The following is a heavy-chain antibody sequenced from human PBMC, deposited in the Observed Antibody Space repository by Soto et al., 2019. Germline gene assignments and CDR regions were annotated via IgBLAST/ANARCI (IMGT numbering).Heavy chain of an antibody. D-gene: IGHD4-4*01. Sequence: PSETLSLTCTVSGGAISSYYWSWIRQPPGKGLEWIGYIYYSGSTNYNPSLKSRVTISVDTSKNQFSLKLSSVTAADTAVYYCARHPYSNYASFDYWGQGTLVTVSS. V-gene: IGHV4-59*01. CDR3: ARHPYSNYASFDY. CDR2: IYYSGST. CDR1: GGAISSYY. J-gene: IGHJ4*02.